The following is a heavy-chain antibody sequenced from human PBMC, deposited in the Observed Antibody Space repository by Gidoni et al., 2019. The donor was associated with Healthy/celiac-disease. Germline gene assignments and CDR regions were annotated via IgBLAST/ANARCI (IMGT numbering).Heavy chain of an antibody. D-gene: IGHD1-26*01. J-gene: IGHJ4*02. CDR2: INHSGST. CDR1: GGSFSGYY. Sequence: QVQLQQWGAGLLKPSETLSLTCAVYGGSFSGYYWSWIRQPPGKGLEWIGEINHSGSTNYNPSLKSRVTMSVDTSKNQFSLKLSSVTAADTAVYYCARGDRGSYYLYFDYWGQGTLVTVSS. V-gene: IGHV4-34*01. CDR3: ARGDRGSYYLYFDY.